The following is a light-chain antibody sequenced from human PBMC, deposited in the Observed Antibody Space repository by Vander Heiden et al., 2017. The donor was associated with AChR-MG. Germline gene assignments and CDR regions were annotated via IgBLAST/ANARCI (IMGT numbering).Light chain of an antibody. CDR3: QQDVSTPVT. V-gene: IGKV1-NL1*01. J-gene: IGKJ1*01. CDR2: GVS. CDR1: EAIIKS. Sequence: DCQMTQSPSSLSASVGDRVSITCRASEAIIKSLAWYHQKPGKAPKLLVYGVSRLAAGVPSRFSGSESGPGFTLTITSLQPEDVGTYYCQQDVSTPVTFGQGTKVEIK.